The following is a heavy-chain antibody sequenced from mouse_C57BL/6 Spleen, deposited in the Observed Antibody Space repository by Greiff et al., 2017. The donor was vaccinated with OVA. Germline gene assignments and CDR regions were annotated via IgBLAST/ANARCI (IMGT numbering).Heavy chain of an antibody. J-gene: IGHJ1*03. D-gene: IGHD1-1*01. CDR3: ARLGYYGSSYGYFDV. Sequence: QVQLKQSGAELVRPGASVKLSCKASGYTFTDYYINWVKQRPGQGLEWIARIYPGSGNTYYNEKFKGQATLTAEKSSSTAYMQLSSLTSEDSAVYFCARLGYYGSSYGYFDVWGTGTTVTVSS. V-gene: IGHV1-76*01. CDR1: GYTFTDYY. CDR2: IYPGSGNT.